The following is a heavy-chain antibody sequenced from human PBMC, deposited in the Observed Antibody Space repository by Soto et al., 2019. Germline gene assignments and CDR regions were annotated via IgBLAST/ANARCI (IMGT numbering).Heavy chain of an antibody. CDR3: ARVWFGESSWFDP. J-gene: IGHJ5*02. CDR2: ICHSGNT. V-gene: IGHV4-30-2*01. D-gene: IGHD3-10*01. Sequence: SETLSLTCTVSGGSITIGGYCWSWIRQPPGQGLEWIGYICHSGNTYYNPSLESRVTTSLDRSKNQFSLNLSSVTAADTAVYYCARVWFGESSWFDPWGQGTLVTVSS. CDR1: GGSITIGGYC.